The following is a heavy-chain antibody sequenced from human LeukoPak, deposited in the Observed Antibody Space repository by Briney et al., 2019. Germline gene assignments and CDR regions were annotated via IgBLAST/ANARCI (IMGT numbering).Heavy chain of an antibody. CDR1: GDSISSGDYY. CDR2: ISSSGST. CDR3: ARCTYYYDSSAKLGLVPAFDI. J-gene: IGHJ3*02. D-gene: IGHD3-22*01. V-gene: IGHV4-61*02. Sequence: PSETLSLTCTVSGDSISSGDYYWSWIRQPAGKGLEWIGRISSSGSTNYNPSLKSRVTISVDTSKNQFSLKLSSVTAADTAVYYCARCTYYYDSSAKLGLVPAFDIWGQGTMVTVSS.